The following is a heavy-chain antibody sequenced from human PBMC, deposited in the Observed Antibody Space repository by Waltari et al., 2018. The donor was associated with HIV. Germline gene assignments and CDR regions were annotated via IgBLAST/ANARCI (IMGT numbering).Heavy chain of an antibody. CDR2: SKQDGSEE. CDR1: GFTFGNYW. J-gene: IGHJ4*02. CDR3: ARANYYDS. Sequence: EVQLVESGGGLAQPEGSLRLSCTTSGFTFGNYWMNWVRQAPGKGLEWGANSKQDGSEEHYVDSVKGRFTISRDNTKNSVFLHLKSLRVEDTAIYYCARANYYDSWGQGTLVAVSS. V-gene: IGHV3-7*01.